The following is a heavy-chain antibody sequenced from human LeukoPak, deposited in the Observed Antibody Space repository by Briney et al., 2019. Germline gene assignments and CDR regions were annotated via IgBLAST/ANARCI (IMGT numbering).Heavy chain of an antibody. D-gene: IGHD5-18*01. CDR1: GGTFSSYA. Sequence: SVKVSCKASGGTFSSYAISWVRQAPGQGLEWMGRIIPILGIANYAQKFQGRVTITADKSTSTAFMELSSLRSEDTAVYYCARVDTAMVIDYWGQGTLVTVSS. V-gene: IGHV1-69*04. J-gene: IGHJ4*02. CDR2: IIPILGIA. CDR3: ARVDTAMVIDY.